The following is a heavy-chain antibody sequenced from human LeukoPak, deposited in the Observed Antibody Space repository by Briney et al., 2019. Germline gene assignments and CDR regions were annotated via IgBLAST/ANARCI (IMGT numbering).Heavy chain of an antibody. CDR1: GGSISSGGYY. V-gene: IGHV4-31*03. D-gene: IGHD3-10*01. J-gene: IGHJ4*02. CDR2: IYYSGST. CDR3: ARRGYGSGSPPYFDY. Sequence: SETLSLTCTVSGGSISSGGYYWRWIRQHPGKGLEWIGYIYYSGSTYYNPSLKSRITISVDTSKNQFSLKLSSVTAADTAVYYCARRGYGSGSPPYFDYWGQGTLVTVSS.